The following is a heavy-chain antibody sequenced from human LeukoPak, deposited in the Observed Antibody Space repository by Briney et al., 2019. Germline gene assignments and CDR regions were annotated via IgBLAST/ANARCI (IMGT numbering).Heavy chain of an antibody. CDR3: ARGPTISETGYFDY. CDR2: INHRGGS. D-gene: IGHD1-1*01. J-gene: IGHJ4*03. CDR1: GGSFSSYY. Sequence: SETLSLTCAVYGGSFSSYYWRWIRQSPGKGLEWVAEINHRGGSNYNPSVKSRVTISVDPSKTHFSLKVTSLTAADTAVYYCARGPTISETGYFDYWGQGTLVTVSS. V-gene: IGHV4-34*01.